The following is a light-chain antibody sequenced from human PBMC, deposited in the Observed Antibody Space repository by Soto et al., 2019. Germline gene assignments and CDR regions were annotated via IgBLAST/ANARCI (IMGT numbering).Light chain of an antibody. J-gene: IGLJ3*02. CDR1: RSEVGSYNS. CDR2: EVS. V-gene: IGLV2-18*02. Sequence: QSVLTQPPSVSGSPGQSFTISCTGTRSEVGSYNSVSWYQQPPGTTPKLIIYEVSNRPSGLPDRFFGSKYGNTASLTISGLHAEDEADYYCSSFTTSNTWVFGSATKLTVL. CDR3: SSFTTSNTWV.